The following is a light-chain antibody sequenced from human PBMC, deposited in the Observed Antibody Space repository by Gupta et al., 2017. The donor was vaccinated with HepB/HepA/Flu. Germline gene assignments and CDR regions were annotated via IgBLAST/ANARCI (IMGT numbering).Light chain of an antibody. CDR3: SSYRSDSAVV. V-gene: IGLV2-14*03. J-gene: IGLJ2*01. CDR2: DVS. Sequence: QSALTQPASVSGSPGQSIPISCTGTSSDVGVYNYVSWYQQHSGKAPKLMIYDVSSRPSWVSNRFSGSKSGNTASLTISGLQAEDEADYYCSSYRSDSAVVFGGGTKLTVL. CDR1: SSDVGVYNY.